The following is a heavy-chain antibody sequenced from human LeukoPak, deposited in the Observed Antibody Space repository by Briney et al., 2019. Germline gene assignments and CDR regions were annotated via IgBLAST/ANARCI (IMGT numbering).Heavy chain of an antibody. V-gene: IGHV3-23*01. D-gene: IGHD3-22*01. CDR3: AKDLSKSVVVIPYYFDY. CDR2: LGDTGGWT. CDR1: GFTFSSYV. J-gene: IGHJ4*02. Sequence: GGSLRLSCAASGFTFSSYVMSWVRQAPGKGLEWVSTLGDTGGWTHYADSVKGRFTVSRDNSKNTLYPQMNSLRAEDTAVYYCAKDLSKSVVVIPYYFDYWGQGTLVTVSS.